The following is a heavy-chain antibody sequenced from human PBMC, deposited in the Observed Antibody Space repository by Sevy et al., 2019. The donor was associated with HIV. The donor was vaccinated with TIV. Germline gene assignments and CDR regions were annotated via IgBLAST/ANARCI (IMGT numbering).Heavy chain of an antibody. CDR1: GFTFSSYA. D-gene: IGHD6-19*01. V-gene: IGHV3-30-3*01. CDR2: ISYDGSNK. Sequence: GGSLRLSCAASGFTFSSYAMHWVRQAPGKGLEWVAVISYDGSNKYYADSVKGRFTISRENSKNTLYLQMNSLRAEDTAVYYCARDGSSGWYQGYFDYWGQGTLVTVSS. J-gene: IGHJ4*02. CDR3: ARDGSSGWYQGYFDY.